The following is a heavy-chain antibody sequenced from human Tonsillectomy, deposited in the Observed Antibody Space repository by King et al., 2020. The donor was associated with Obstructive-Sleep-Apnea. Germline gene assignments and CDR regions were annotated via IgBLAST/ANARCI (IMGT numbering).Heavy chain of an antibody. CDR3: VKTPQYDY. J-gene: IGHJ4*02. Sequence: VQLVESGGGLVQPGGSLRLSCSASGFSFSGYTMHWVRLAPGKGLEYVSSINDNGGSTSYADSLKGRFTISRDNSKNTLYLQMSSLRAEDTGVYYCVKTPQYDYWGQGTLVTVSS. V-gene: IGHV3-64D*06. CDR2: INDNGGST. D-gene: IGHD2-15*01. CDR1: GFSFSGYT.